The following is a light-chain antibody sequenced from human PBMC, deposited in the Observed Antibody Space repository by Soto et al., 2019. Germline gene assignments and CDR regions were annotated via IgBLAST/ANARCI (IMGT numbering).Light chain of an antibody. CDR1: QSVSSN. J-gene: IGKJ1*01. CDR3: EQYNNWST. Sequence: EIVMTQSPATLSVSPGERATLSCRASQSVSSNLAWYQQKPGQAPRFLIYGAYTRATGIPARFSGCGSGTESTRTIGILQSEDFAVYYCEQYNNWSTFGQGTKVEIK. CDR2: GAY. V-gene: IGKV3-15*01.